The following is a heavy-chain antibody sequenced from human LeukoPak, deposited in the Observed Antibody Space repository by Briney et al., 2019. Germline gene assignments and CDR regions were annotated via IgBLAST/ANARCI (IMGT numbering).Heavy chain of an antibody. CDR2: IYYTGST. V-gene: IGHV4-38-2*02. D-gene: IGHD3-3*01. CDR3: ARSWGYDFWSGNLHDY. J-gene: IGHJ4*02. Sequence: SETLSLTCTVSGYSISSNYYWGWIRQPPGQELEWVGSIYYTGSTYQNPSLKSRVTMSLDMSKNQFSLELSSVTAADTAVYHCARSWGYDFWSGNLHDYWGQGILVTVSS. CDR1: GYSISSNYY.